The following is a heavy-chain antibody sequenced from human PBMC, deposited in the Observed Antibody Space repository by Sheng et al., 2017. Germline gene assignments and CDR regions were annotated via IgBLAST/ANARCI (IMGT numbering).Heavy chain of an antibody. D-gene: IGHD3-16*02. Sequence: EVQLVESGGGLVQPGGSLKLSCAASGFTFSGSAMHWVRQASGKGLEWVGRIRSKANSYATAYAASVKGRFTISRDDSKNTAYLQMNSLKTEDTAVYYCTRHGRVLGELSWGQGTLVTVSS. CDR3: TRHGRVLGELS. J-gene: IGHJ4*02. V-gene: IGHV3-73*02. CDR2: IRSKANSYAT. CDR1: GFTFSGSA.